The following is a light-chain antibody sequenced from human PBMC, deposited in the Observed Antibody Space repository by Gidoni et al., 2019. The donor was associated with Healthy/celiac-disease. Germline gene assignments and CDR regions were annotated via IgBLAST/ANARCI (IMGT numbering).Light chain of an antibody. J-gene: IGLJ2*01. CDR2: DDS. V-gene: IGLV3-21*02. Sequence: SYVLTQPPSVSVAPGQTARITCGGHNIGSQSVHWYQQKPGQAPLLVVYDDSDRPSGIPERFSGSNSGNTATLTISRVEAGEEADYYCQVWDSSSDHFVVFGGGTKLTVL. CDR1: NIGSQS. CDR3: QVWDSSSDHFVV.